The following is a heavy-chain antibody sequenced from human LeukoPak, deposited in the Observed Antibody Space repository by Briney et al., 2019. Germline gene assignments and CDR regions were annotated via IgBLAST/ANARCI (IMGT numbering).Heavy chain of an antibody. CDR2: IRQDGATK. CDR1: GFTFSTYW. Sequence: PGGSLRLSCAASGFTFSTYWMSWVRQAPGKGLEWVANIRQDGATKYYVDSVKGRFTISRDDAKSSLYLQMNSLRVDDMALYYCARHVVAGRFVKYFDLWGRGTLVTVS. D-gene: IGHD2-21*01. V-gene: IGHV3-7*04. CDR3: ARHVVAGRFVKYFDL. J-gene: IGHJ2*01.